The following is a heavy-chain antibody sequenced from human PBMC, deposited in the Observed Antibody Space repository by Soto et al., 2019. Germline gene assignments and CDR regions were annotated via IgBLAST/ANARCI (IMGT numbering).Heavy chain of an antibody. CDR3: ARITIFGVVKSFDS. CDR2: IFSNDET. CDR1: GFSLSNARMG. J-gene: IGHJ4*02. Sequence: QVTLKESGPVLVKPTETLTLTCTVSGFSLSNARMGVSWIRQPPGKALEWLAHIFSNDETSYSTSLKSRLTSSNEPSKSHVDLTMTNMDPVDTATYYCARITIFGVVKSFDSWGQGTLVTVAS. V-gene: IGHV2-26*01. D-gene: IGHD3-3*01.